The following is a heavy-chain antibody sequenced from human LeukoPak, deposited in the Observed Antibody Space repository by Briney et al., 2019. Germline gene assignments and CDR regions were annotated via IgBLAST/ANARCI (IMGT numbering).Heavy chain of an antibody. Sequence: GGSLRLSCAASGFTFSSYSMNWVRQAPGKGLEWVSSISSSSSYIYYADSVKGRFPISRDNAKNSLYLQMNSLRAEDTAVYYCARADSSGYYLTYYYYYMDVWGKGTTVTVSS. CDR2: ISSSSSYI. V-gene: IGHV3-21*01. J-gene: IGHJ6*03. CDR3: ARADSSGYYLTYYYYYMDV. CDR1: GFTFSSYS. D-gene: IGHD3-22*01.